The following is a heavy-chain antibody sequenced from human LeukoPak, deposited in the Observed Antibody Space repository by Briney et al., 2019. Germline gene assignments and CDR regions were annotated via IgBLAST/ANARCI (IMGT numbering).Heavy chain of an antibody. V-gene: IGHV4-59*08. CDR2: IYYSGST. CDR3: ARLIAYSGYGGVFAVGY. Sequence: PSETLSLTCTVSGGSISSYYWSWIRQPPGKGLEWIGYIYYSGSTNYNPSLKSRVTISVDTSKNQFSLKLSSVTAADTAVYYCARLIAYSGYGGVFAVGYWGQGTLATVSS. CDR1: GGSISSYY. J-gene: IGHJ4*02. D-gene: IGHD5-12*01.